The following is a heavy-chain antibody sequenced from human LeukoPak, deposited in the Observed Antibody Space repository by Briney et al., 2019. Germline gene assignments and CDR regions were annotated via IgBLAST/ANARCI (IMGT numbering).Heavy chain of an antibody. CDR2: IYHSGST. V-gene: IGHV4-38-2*02. CDR3: ARTGTTRGPNWFDP. J-gene: IGHJ5*02. D-gene: IGHD1-1*01. CDR1: GYSISSGYY. Sequence: PSETLSLTCTVSGYSISSGYYWGWIRQPPGKGLEWIGSIYHSGSTYYNPSLKSRVTISVDTSKNQFSLKLSSVTAADTAVYYCARTGTTRGPNWFDPWGQGTLVTVSS.